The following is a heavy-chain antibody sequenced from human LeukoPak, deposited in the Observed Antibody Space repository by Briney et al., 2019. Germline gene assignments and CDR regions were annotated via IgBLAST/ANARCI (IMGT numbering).Heavy chain of an antibody. CDR3: AREGPGSSGGWFDP. D-gene: IGHD1-26*01. V-gene: IGHV4-31*03. Sequence: SETLSLTCTVSGGSISSGGYYWSWIRQHPGKGLEWIGYIYYSGSTYYNPSLKSRVSISVDTSKNQFSLKLSSVTGADTAVYYCAREGPGSSGGWFDPWGQGTLVTVSS. CDR1: GGSISSGGYY. CDR2: IYYSGST. J-gene: IGHJ5*02.